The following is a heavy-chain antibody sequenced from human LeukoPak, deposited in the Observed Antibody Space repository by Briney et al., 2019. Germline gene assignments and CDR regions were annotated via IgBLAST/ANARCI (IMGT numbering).Heavy chain of an antibody. Sequence: SETLSLTCTVSGGSISSYYWSWIRQPPGKGLEWIGYIYYSGSTNYNPSLKSRVTISVDTSKNQFSLKLSSVTAADTAVYYCARDSEEYYGFWSGYYPRSHYYYYMDVWGKGTTVTVSS. J-gene: IGHJ6*03. CDR2: IYYSGST. CDR1: GGSISSYY. V-gene: IGHV4-59*01. CDR3: ARDSEEYYGFWSGYYPRSHYYYYMDV. D-gene: IGHD3-3*01.